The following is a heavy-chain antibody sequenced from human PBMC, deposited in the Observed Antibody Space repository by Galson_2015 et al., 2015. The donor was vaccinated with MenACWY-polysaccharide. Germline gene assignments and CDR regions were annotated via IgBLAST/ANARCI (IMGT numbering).Heavy chain of an antibody. D-gene: IGHD3-16*01. J-gene: IGHJ4*02. Sequence: SLRLSCAASGSTFSNLRMTWVRQAPGKGLEWVGRIKSKIHGETRDYAAPVIGRFSISRDDSENTVYLQMNSLRTEDTAVYYCTTDRPLTGGGVVAYWGQGTLVTVSS. V-gene: IGHV3-15*01. CDR2: IKSKIHGETR. CDR3: TTDRPLTGGGVVAY. CDR1: GSTFSNLR.